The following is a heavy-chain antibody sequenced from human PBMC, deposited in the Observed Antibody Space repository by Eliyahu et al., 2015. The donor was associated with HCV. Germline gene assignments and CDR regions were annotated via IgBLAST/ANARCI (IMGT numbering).Heavy chain of an antibody. CDR1: GGSVSSYY. CDR3: ASGGGGIAVAGTGGWFDP. Sequence: QVQLQESGPGLVKPSXTLSLTXXVSGGSVSSYYWSWIRQPPGKGLEWIGYIHYSGSTNYNPSLKSRVTISVDTSKNQLSLKLTSVTAADTAVYYCASGGGGIAVAGTGGWFDPWGQGTLVTVSS. V-gene: IGHV4-59*02. D-gene: IGHD6-19*01. CDR2: IHYSGST. J-gene: IGHJ5*02.